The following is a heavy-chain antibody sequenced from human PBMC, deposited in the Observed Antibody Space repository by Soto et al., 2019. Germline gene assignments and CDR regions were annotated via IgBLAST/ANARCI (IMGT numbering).Heavy chain of an antibody. CDR3: ARCSDRSAENYYYYYGMDV. CDR1: GGTFSSYA. V-gene: IGHV1-69*12. Sequence: QVQLVQSGAEVKKPGSSVKVSCKASGGTFSSYAISWVRQAPGQGLEWMGGIIPIFGTANYAQKFQGRVTITVDESTSTAYMELSSLRSEDTAVYYCARCSDRSAENYYYYYGMDVWGQGTTVTVSS. J-gene: IGHJ6*02. CDR2: IIPIFGTA. D-gene: IGHD2-15*01.